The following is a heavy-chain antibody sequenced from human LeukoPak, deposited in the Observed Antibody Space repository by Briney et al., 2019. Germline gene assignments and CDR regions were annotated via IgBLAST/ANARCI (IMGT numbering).Heavy chain of an antibody. D-gene: IGHD5-24*01. CDR2: IYSGGST. J-gene: IGHJ6*02. Sequence: GSLRLSCAASGFTVSSNYMSWVRQAPGKGLQCVSVIYSGGSTYYADSVKGRFTISRDNSKNTLYLQMNSLRAEDTAVYYCARDGDGYNYPYYYYYGMDVWGQGTTVTVSS. CDR1: GFTVSSNY. V-gene: IGHV3-66*01. CDR3: ARDGDGYNYPYYYYYGMDV.